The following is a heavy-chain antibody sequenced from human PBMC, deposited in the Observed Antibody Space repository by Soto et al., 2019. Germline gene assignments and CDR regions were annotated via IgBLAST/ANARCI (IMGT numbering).Heavy chain of an antibody. CDR2: ISSNGDST. Sequence: GGSLRLSCSVSGFIFINYAMHWVRQAPGKGLEYVSSISSNGDSTYYADSVKDRFTISRDNSKNTLYLQMRSLRTEDTAIYYCVKDRAIDYWGQGTLVTVSS. CDR3: VKDRAIDY. CDR1: GFIFINYA. V-gene: IGHV3-64D*08. J-gene: IGHJ4*02.